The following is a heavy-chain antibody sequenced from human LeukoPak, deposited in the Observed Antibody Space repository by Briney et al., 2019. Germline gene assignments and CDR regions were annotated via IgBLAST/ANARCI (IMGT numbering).Heavy chain of an antibody. D-gene: IGHD3-3*01. V-gene: IGHV3-7*01. Sequence: GGSLRLSCAASVFIYKSKWRSWAPHAPGEGRVWVGNKQPDGSEGYPVDSVKGRFTISRDNARNSLFLEMNRLRVEDAAVYYCARDEYYDFWSGYPRYFDYWGQGTLVTVSS. CDR1: VFIYKSKW. CDR3: ARDEYYDFWSGYPRYFDY. J-gene: IGHJ4*02. CDR2: KQPDGSEG.